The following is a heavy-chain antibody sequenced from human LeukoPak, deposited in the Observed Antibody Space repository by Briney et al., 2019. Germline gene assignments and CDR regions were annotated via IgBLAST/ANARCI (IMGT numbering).Heavy chain of an antibody. CDR1: GFTFSSYS. CDR2: ISSSSSYI. CDR3: ARGGEMATITEFYFEY. J-gene: IGHJ4*02. V-gene: IGHV3-21*01. Sequence: GGSLRLSCAASGFTFSSYSMNWVRQAPGKGLEWVSAISSSSSYIYYADSVKGRFTISRDNAKNSLYLQMNSLRAEDTAVYYCARGGEMATITEFYFEYWGQGTLVTVSS. D-gene: IGHD5-24*01.